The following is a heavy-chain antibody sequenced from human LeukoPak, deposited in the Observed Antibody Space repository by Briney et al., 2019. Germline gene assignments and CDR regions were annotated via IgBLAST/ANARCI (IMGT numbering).Heavy chain of an antibody. CDR3: AREAHIPNDYYYYYYMDV. D-gene: IGHD2-2*02. Sequence: SGGSLSLFCAASGFTFSSYSVNWVPQARGKGLEGVSSISSSSSYTYYADSVKGRFTISRDNAKNSLYLQMNSLRAEDTAVYYCAREAHIPNDYYYYYYMDVWGKGTTVTVPS. CDR1: GFTFSSYS. CDR2: ISSSSSYT. J-gene: IGHJ6*03. V-gene: IGHV3-21*01.